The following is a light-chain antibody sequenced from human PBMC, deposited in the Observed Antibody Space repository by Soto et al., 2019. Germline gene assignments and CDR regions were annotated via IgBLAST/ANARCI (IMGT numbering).Light chain of an antibody. Sequence: QSVLTQPASVSGSPGQSITISCTGTSSDVGGYDSVCWYQQHPGKAPKVMIYGVTNRPSGVSDRFSGSKSGNTASLTISGPQAEEEADYHCSSFTSSITYGFGTGTKGTVL. CDR3: SSFTSSITYG. V-gene: IGLV2-14*01. J-gene: IGLJ1*01. CDR1: SSDVGGYDS. CDR2: GVT.